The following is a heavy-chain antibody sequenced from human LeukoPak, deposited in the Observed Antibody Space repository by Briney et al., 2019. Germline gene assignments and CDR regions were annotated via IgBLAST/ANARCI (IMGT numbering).Heavy chain of an antibody. CDR3: ARDLSSSWYGAYYYYYMDV. CDR2: INPSGGST. V-gene: IGHV1-46*01. J-gene: IGHJ6*03. D-gene: IGHD6-13*01. CDR1: GYTFTSYG. Sequence: ASVKVSCKAYGYTFTSYGISWVRQAPGQGLEWMGIINPSGGSTSYAQKFQGRVTMTRDTSTSTVYMELSSLRSEDTAVYYCARDLSSSWYGAYYYYYMDVWGKGTTVTVSS.